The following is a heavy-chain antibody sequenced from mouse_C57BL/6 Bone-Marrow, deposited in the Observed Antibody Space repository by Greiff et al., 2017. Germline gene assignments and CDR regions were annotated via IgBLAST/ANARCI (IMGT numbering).Heavy chain of an antibody. CDR2: IYTGDGDT. J-gene: IGHJ2*01. Sequence: QVQLQQPGAELVMPGASVTLSCKASGYTFTSYWLNWVKQRPGKGLEWIGRIYTGDGDTNYNGKFKGKATLTADKSSSTAYMQLSRLTSYDSAVYFCARLRRYQIGNYFDYWGQGNTRTVSS. V-gene: IGHV1-82*01. CDR3: ARLRRYQIGNYFDY. D-gene: IGHD1-1*01. CDR1: GYTFTSYW.